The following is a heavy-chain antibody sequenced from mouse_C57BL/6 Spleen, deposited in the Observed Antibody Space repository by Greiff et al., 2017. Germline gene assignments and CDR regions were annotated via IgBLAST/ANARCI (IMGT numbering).Heavy chain of an antibody. CDR2: IWSDGST. D-gene: IGHD2-4*01. CDR3: ARHEDDYDGYYAMDY. V-gene: IGHV2-6-1*01. J-gene: IGHJ4*01. CDR1: GFSLTSYG. Sequence: VKLMESGPGLVAPSPSLSITCTVSGFSLTSYGVHWVRQPPGKGLEWLVVIWSDGSTTYNSALKSRLSISKDNSKSQVFLKMNSLQTDDTAMYYCARHEDDYDGYYAMDYWGQGTSVTVSS.